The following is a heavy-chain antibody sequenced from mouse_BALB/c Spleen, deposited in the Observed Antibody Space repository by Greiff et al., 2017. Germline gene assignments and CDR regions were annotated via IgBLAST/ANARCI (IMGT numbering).Heavy chain of an antibody. Sequence: EVHLVESGGGLVKPGGSLKLSCAASGFTFSDYYMYWVRQTPEKRLEWVATISDGGSYTYYPDSVKGRFTISRDNAKNNLYLQMSSLKSEDTAMYYCARGTMIYCYFDVWGAGTTVTVSS. J-gene: IGHJ1*01. CDR3: ARGTMIYCYFDV. D-gene: IGHD2-4*01. CDR1: GFTFSDYY. CDR2: ISDGGSYT. V-gene: IGHV5-4*02.